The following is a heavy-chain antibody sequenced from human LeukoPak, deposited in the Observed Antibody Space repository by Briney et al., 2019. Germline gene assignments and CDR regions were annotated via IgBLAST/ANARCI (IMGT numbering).Heavy chain of an antibody. CDR2: ISSSSSYI. Sequence: PEGSLRLSCVASGFTFSNYAMTWVRQAPGKGLEWVSSISSSSSYIYYADSVKGRFTISRDNAKNSLYLQMNSLRAEDTAVYYCARDPAGCSGGSCYSEAYYYYYGMDVWGQGTTVTVSS. CDR3: ARDPAGCSGGSCYSEAYYYYYGMDV. CDR1: GFTFSNYA. J-gene: IGHJ6*02. V-gene: IGHV3-21*01. D-gene: IGHD2-15*01.